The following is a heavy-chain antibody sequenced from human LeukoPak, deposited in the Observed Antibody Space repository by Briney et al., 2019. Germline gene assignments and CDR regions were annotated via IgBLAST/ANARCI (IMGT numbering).Heavy chain of an antibody. V-gene: IGHV4-4*07. Sequence: SEALSLTCTVSGGSISSYYWSWIRQPAGKGLEWIGRIYTSGSTNYNPSLKSRVTMSVDTSKNQFSLKLSSVTAADTAVYYCARDFGGSSWYQPYYYNYGMDVWGQGTTVTVSS. D-gene: IGHD6-13*01. CDR1: GGSISSYY. CDR3: ARDFGGSSWYQPYYYNYGMDV. CDR2: IYTSGST. J-gene: IGHJ6*02.